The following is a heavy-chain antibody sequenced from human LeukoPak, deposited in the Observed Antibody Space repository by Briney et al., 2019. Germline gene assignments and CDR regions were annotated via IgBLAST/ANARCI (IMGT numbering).Heavy chain of an antibody. V-gene: IGHV3-23*01. CDR1: GFTFSSFA. Sequence: PGGSLRLSCAASGFTFSSFAMSWVRQAPGKWLEWVSVISGDGGTTHYADSVKGRFTISRDNSKNTLYLQWNSLRAEDTAVYYCVREASTLDYWGQGTLVTVSS. CDR3: VREASTLDY. J-gene: IGHJ4*02. CDR2: ISGDGGTT.